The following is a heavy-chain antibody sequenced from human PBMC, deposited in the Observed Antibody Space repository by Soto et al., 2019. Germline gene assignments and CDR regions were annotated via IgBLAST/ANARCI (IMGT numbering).Heavy chain of an antibody. CDR3: AKGGQWLLGSFDY. V-gene: IGHV3-23*01. CDR2: ISGSGGST. Sequence: GSLRLSCAASGFTFSSYAISCCRQSPWKWLEWVSAISGSGGSTYYADSVKGRFTISRDNSKNTLYLQMNSLRAEDTAVYYCAKGGQWLLGSFDYWGQGTLVTVSS. D-gene: IGHD6-19*01. CDR1: GFTFSSYA. J-gene: IGHJ4*02.